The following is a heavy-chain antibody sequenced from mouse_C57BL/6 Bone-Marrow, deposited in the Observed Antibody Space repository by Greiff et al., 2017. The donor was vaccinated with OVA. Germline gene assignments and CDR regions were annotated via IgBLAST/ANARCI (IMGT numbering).Heavy chain of an antibody. Sequence: QVQLQQSGAELVRPGTSVKVSCKASGYAFTNYLIEWVKQRPGQGLEWIGVINPGSGGTNYNEKFKGKATLTADKSSSTAYMQHSSLTSEDSAVYFCASTTGSLDVWGTGTTVTVSS. J-gene: IGHJ1*03. CDR1: GYAFTNYL. D-gene: IGHD1-1*01. CDR2: INPGSGGT. V-gene: IGHV1-54*01. CDR3: ASTTGSLDV.